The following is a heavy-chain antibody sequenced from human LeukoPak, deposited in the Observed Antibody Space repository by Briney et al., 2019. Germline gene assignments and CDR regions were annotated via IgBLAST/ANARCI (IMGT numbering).Heavy chain of an antibody. CDR2: IKSKTDGGTT. J-gene: IGHJ4*02. D-gene: IGHD3-9*01. CDR3: TTDGGYYDILTGYYLFDY. CDR1: GFTFSSYS. V-gene: IGHV3-15*01. Sequence: GGSLRLSCAASGFTFSSYSMNWVRQAPGKGLEWVGRIKSKTDGGTTDYAAPVKGRFTISRDDSKNTLYLQMNSLKTEDTAVYYCTTDGGYYDILTGYYLFDYWGQGTLVTVSS.